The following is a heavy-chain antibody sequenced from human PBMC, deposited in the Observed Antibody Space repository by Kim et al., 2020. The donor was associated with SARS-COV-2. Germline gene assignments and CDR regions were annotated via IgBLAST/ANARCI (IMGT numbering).Heavy chain of an antibody. CDR3: DGSGSYYSDY. CDR1: GGSISSSSYY. CDR2: IYYSGST. Sequence: SETLSLTCTVSGGSISSSSYYWGWIRQPPGKGLEWIGSIYYSGSTYYNPSLKSRVTISVDTSKNQFSLKLSSVTAADTAVYYCDGSGSYYSDYWGQGTLVTVSS. D-gene: IGHD3-10*01. V-gene: IGHV4-39*01. J-gene: IGHJ4*02.